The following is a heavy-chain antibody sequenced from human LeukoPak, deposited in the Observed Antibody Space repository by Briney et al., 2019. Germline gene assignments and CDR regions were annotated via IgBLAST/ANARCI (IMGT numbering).Heavy chain of an antibody. Sequence: PSETLSLXCTVSGGSISSGSYYWSWIRQPAGKGLEWIGRIYTSGSTNYNPSLKSRVTISVDTSKNQFSLKLSSVTAADTAVYYCARDSFRLWFGELLYYMDVWGKGTTVTVSS. CDR1: GGSISSGSYY. CDR2: IYTSGST. J-gene: IGHJ6*03. CDR3: ARDSFRLWFGELLYYMDV. V-gene: IGHV4-61*02. D-gene: IGHD3-10*01.